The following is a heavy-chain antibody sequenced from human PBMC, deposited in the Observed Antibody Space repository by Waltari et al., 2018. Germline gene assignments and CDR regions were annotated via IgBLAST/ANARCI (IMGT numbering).Heavy chain of an antibody. J-gene: IGHJ5*02. V-gene: IGHV1-69-2*01. CDR2: VDPEDGET. D-gene: IGHD2-15*01. Sequence: EVQLVQSGSEVKKPGAAVRISCKASGYTFTDYYIHWVQQAPGKGLEWMGLVDPEDGETIYSEKFQGRVTINADTSTATAYMELRSLRSEDTALYFCATTGYCDGGTCLMMSWGQGTLVTVSS. CDR3: ATTGYCDGGTCLMMS. CDR1: GYTFTDYY.